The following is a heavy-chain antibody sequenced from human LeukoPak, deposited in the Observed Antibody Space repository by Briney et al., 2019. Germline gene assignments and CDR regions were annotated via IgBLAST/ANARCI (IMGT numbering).Heavy chain of an antibody. Sequence: SETLSLTCAVYGGSFSGYYWSWIRQPPGKGLEWIGEINHSGSTNYNPSLKSRVTISVDTSKNQFSLKLSSVTAADTAVYYCATRRRYCSSTSCYYYYYGMDVWGKGTTVTVPS. D-gene: IGHD2-2*01. CDR2: INHSGST. CDR1: GGSFSGYY. J-gene: IGHJ6*04. CDR3: ATRRRYCSSTSCYYYYYGMDV. V-gene: IGHV4-34*01.